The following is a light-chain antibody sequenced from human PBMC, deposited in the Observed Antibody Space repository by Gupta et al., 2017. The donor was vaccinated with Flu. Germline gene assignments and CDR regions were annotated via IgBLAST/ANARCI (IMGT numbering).Light chain of an antibody. V-gene: IGKV4-1*01. Sequence: EIVMTQSPDSLAVSLGERATINCRSSRSVLYNSNNKNYLAWYQQKPGQPPKLLIYWASTRESGVPDRFSGSGSGTDFTLTISSLQAEDVAVYYCQQYYATASWTFGQGTKVEIK. CDR3: QQYYATASWT. CDR2: WAS. J-gene: IGKJ1*01. CDR1: RSVLYNSNNKNY.